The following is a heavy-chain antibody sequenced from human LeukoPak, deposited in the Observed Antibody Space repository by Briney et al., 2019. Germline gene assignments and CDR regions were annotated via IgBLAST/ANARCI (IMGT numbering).Heavy chain of an antibody. V-gene: IGHV2-5*02. CDR1: GFSLSTSGVG. J-gene: IGHJ3*02. D-gene: IGHD3-22*01. CDR2: IYWDDDK. CDR3: AHSRWSGVVVTAGVRAFDI. Sequence: KESGPTLVKPTQTLTLTCTFSGFSLSTSGVGVGWIRQPPGKALEWLALIYWDDDKRYSPSLKSRLTITKDTSKNQVVLTMTNMDPVDTATYYCAHSRWSGVVVTAGVRAFDIWGQGTMVTVSS.